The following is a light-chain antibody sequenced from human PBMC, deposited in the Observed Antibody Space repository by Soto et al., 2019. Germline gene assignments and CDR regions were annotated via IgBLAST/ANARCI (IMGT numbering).Light chain of an antibody. CDR3: SSYTTSNTRQIV. J-gene: IGLJ1*01. CDR1: SSDVGGYNY. V-gene: IGLV2-14*03. Sequence: QSALTQPVSVSGPPGHSLTLSFTGTSSDVGGYNYVSWYQHHPGKAPKLMIFDVSNRPSGVSNRFSGSKSGNTASLTISGLQPEDEADYYCSSYTTSNTRQIVFGTGTKVTVL. CDR2: DVS.